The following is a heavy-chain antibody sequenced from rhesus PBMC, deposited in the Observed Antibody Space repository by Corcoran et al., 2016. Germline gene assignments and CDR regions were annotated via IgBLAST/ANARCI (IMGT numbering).Heavy chain of an antibody. Sequence: QVQLQESGPGLVKPSETLSLTCAVSGYSISSGYGWSWIRQPPGKGLEGIGYISYSGSSYYPPSFKSRVTISIDTSKNQFSLKLSSVTAADTAVYYCTMTTVSYWGQGVLVTVSS. D-gene: IGHD4-35*01. CDR1: GYSISSGYG. CDR2: ISYSGSS. J-gene: IGHJ4*01. CDR3: TMTTVSY. V-gene: IGHV4-127*01.